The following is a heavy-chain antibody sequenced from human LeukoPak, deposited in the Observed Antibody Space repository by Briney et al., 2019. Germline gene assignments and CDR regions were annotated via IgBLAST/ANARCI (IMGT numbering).Heavy chain of an antibody. Sequence: GASVKVSCKASGYTFTSYGISWVRQAPGQGLEWMGWINPNSGGTNYAQKFQGRVTMTRDTSISTAYMELSRLRSDDTAVYYCARNLLKGNPGGRCWFDPWGQGTLVTVSS. CDR3: ARNLLKGNPGGRCWFDP. CDR2: INPNSGGT. V-gene: IGHV1-2*02. J-gene: IGHJ5*02. CDR1: GYTFTSYG. D-gene: IGHD1-14*01.